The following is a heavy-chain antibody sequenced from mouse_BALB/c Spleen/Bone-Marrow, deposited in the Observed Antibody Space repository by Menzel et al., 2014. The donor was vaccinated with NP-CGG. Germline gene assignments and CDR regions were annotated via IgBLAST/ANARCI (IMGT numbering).Heavy chain of an antibody. CDR1: GYTFTDYN. CDR3: ARSEGYDYDWFAY. Sequence: DVQLQESGPELVKPGASVKMSCKASGYTFTDYNLHWVKQSHGKSLEWIGYIYPYNGGTGYNQKFKSKATLTVDNSSSTAYMELRSLTSEDSAVYYCARSEGYDYDWFAYWGQRTLVTVSA. D-gene: IGHD2-4*01. CDR2: IYPYNGGT. J-gene: IGHJ3*01. V-gene: IGHV1S29*02.